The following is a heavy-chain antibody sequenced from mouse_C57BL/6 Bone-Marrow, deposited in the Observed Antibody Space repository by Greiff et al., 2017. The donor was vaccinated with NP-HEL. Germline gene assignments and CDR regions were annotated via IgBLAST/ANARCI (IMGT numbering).Heavy chain of an antibody. J-gene: IGHJ2*01. CDR1: GYTFTSYG. CDR3: ARRGYYGSSFDY. D-gene: IGHD1-1*01. Sequence: EVQLQQSGAELVRPGSSVTMSCKTSGYTFTSYGINWVQQRPGQGLEWLGYIYIGNGYTEYNEKFKGQATLTSDTSSSTDYMQLSRLTSEDSAIYFSARRGYYGSSFDYWCQGTTLTVSA. CDR2: IYIGNGYT. V-gene: IGHV1-58*01.